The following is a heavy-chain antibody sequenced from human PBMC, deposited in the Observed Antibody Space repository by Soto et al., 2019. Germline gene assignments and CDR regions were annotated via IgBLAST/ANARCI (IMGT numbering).Heavy chain of an antibody. CDR2: LSASGGTS. V-gene: IGHV3-23*01. D-gene: IGHD3-16*02. CDR1: EITFSTYA. Sequence: GGSLRLSCAASEITFSTYAMTWVRQAPGKGLEWVSSLSASGGTSYYTDSVRGRFIISRDNSKNTLYLQMNSLRAEDTAVYYCAKPGRERYYDYVWGSYPDDAFDIWGQGTMVTVSS. J-gene: IGHJ3*02. CDR3: AKPGRERYYDYVWGSYPDDAFDI.